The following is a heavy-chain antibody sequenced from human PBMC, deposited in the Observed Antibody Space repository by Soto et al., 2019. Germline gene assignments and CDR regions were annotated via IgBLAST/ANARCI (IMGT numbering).Heavy chain of an antibody. Sequence: QITLKESGPTLVKPTQTLTLTCTFSGFSLSTSGVGVGWIRQPPGKALEWLALIYWDDDKRYSPSLKSRLTITKDTSKNQVVLTMTNMDPVDTATYYCAHRRTRGDYGDYDLANMFDYWGQGTLVTVSS. D-gene: IGHD4-17*01. J-gene: IGHJ4*02. V-gene: IGHV2-5*02. CDR3: AHRRTRGDYGDYDLANMFDY. CDR2: IYWDDDK. CDR1: GFSLSTSGVG.